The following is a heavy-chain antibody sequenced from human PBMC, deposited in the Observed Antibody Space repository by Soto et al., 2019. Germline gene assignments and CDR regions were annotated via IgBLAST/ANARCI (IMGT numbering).Heavy chain of an antibody. CDR3: AKDENVLRYFDLTSPFDY. CDR2: ISYDGSNK. D-gene: IGHD3-9*01. V-gene: IGHV3-30*18. J-gene: IGHJ4*02. Sequence: QVQLVESGGGVVQPGRSLRLSCAASGFTFSSYGMHWVRQAPGKGLEWVAVISYDGSNKYYADSVKGRFTISRDNSKNTLYLQMNSLRAEDTAVYYCAKDENVLRYFDLTSPFDYWGQGTLVTVSS. CDR1: GFTFSSYG.